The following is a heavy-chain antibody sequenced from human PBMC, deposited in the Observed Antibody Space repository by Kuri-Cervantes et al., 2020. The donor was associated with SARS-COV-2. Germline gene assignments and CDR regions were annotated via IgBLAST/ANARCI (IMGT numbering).Heavy chain of an antibody. D-gene: IGHD6-13*01. CDR2: ISHSGST. Sequence: SETLSLTCYVSGFSYHWGWIRQSPGKGLEWIGSISHSGSTYYSPSLKSRVTISADTSNNQFSLTMRSVAAADTALYYCARVTRAGAAAFRWDYMDVWGKGTTVTVSS. CDR1: GFSYH. J-gene: IGHJ6*03. CDR3: ARVTRAGAAAFRWDYMDV. V-gene: IGHV4-38-2*02.